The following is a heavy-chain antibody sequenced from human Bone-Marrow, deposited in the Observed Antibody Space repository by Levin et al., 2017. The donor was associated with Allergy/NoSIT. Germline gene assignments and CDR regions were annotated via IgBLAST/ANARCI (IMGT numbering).Heavy chain of an antibody. D-gene: IGHD2/OR15-2a*01. CDR1: GYTFTSSD. V-gene: IGHV1-8*01. J-gene: IGHJ6*02. Sequence: PAASVKVSCKASGYTFTSSDINWVRLAAGQGLEWMGWMNPKSGNTGFAQTFQGRITLTSNPSISTAYMELSSLRTADTAVYFCARYNLTVSTRFYFYGMDIWGQGTTVTVSS. CDR2: MNPKSGNT. CDR3: ARYNLTVSTRFYFYGMDI.